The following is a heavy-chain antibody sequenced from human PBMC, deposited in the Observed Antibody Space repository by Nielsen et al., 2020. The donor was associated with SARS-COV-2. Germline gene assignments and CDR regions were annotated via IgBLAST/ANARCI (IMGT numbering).Heavy chain of an antibody. CDR2: IYPGNSET. J-gene: IGHJ3*02. D-gene: IGHD1-1*01. V-gene: IGHV5-51*01. Sequence: KVSCKGSGYSFTSHWINWVRQMPGKGLEWMGIIYPGNSETRYSPSFQGQVTISADKSTSTAYLQWSSLKASDTAMYYCGRHLSVVHKGLEIWGQGTMVTVSS. CDR1: GYSFTSHW. CDR3: GRHLSVVHKGLEI.